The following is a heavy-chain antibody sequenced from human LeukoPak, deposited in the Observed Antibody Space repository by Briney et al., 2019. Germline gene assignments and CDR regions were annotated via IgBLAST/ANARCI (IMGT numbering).Heavy chain of an antibody. Sequence: SETLSLTCAVYGGSFSGYYWSWIRQPPGKGLEWIGEINHSGSTNYNPSLKSRVTISVDTSKNQFSLKLSSVTAADTAVYYCAREHGAPPGVTPPDYWGQGTLVTVSS. CDR3: AREHGAPPGVTPPDY. J-gene: IGHJ4*02. D-gene: IGHD5-18*01. CDR1: GGSFSGYY. V-gene: IGHV4-34*01. CDR2: INHSGST.